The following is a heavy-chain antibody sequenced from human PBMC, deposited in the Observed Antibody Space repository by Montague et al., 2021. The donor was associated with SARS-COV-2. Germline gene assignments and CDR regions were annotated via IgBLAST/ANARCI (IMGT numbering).Heavy chain of an antibody. J-gene: IGHJ4*02. Sequence: QSGAEVKKPGESLQTSCKGSGYSFTSYWIGWVRQMPGKGLEWMGIIYPGDSDTRYSPSFQGQVTISADKSISTAYLQWSSLKASDTAMYYCARHDDGSSGWPACGYWGQGTLVTVSS. CDR2: IYPGDSDT. D-gene: IGHD6-19*01. CDR3: ARHDDGSSGWPACGY. CDR1: GYSFTSYW. V-gene: IGHV5-51*01.